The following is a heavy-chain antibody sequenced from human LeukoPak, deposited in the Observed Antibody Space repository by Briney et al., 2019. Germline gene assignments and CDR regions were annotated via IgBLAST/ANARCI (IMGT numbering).Heavy chain of an antibody. D-gene: IGHD3-9*01. CDR2: ISSSGSTI. CDR1: GFTFSNAW. V-gene: IGHV3-11*01. Sequence: GGSLRLSCAASGFTFSNAWMSWVRQAPGKGLEWVSYISSSGSTIYYADSVKGRFTISRDNAKNSLYLQMNSLRAEDTAVYYCARDYFDWLLFDYWGQGTQVTVSS. CDR3: ARDYFDWLLFDY. J-gene: IGHJ4*02.